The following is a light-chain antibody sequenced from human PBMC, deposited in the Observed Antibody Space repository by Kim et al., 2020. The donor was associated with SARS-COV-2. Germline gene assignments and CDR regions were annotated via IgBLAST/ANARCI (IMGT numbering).Light chain of an antibody. CDR1: NNHVGNQG. CDR3: SAWDSSLNAWV. Sequence: RQTATRTCTGNNNHVGNQGAAWLQQHQGHPPKLLSYRNNNRPSGISERFSASRSGDTASLTITGLQPEDETDYYCSAWDSSLNAWVFGGGTQLTVL. J-gene: IGLJ3*02. CDR2: RNN. V-gene: IGLV10-54*04.